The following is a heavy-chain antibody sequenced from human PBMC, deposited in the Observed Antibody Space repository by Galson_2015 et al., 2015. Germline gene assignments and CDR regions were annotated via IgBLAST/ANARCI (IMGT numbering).Heavy chain of an antibody. Sequence: SLRLSCAASGFTFSSYPTGWVRQTPGKGLQWVASINKDGIEWHYVDSMRGRFTVSRDNAKSSLFLQMNSLRAEDTAVYFCARLGIFTVSGWGQGTLVTVSS. J-gene: IGHJ4*02. CDR3: ARLGIFTVSG. CDR2: INKDGIEW. CDR1: GFTFSSYP. D-gene: IGHD2-15*01. V-gene: IGHV3-7*01.